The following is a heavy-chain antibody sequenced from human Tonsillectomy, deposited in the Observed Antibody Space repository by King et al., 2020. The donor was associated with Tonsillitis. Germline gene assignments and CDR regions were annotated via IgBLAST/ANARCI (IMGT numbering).Heavy chain of an antibody. CDR3: AGDWGGGSAH. CDR2: INPDESEK. Sequence: EVQLVESGGGLVQPGGSLRLSCAASGFTFNSYWMSWVRQAPGKGLEWVANINPDESEKYYVDSVKGRFTISRDNAKNSLYLQMNSLRVEDTAVYYCAGDWGGGSAHWGQGTLVTVST. V-gene: IGHV3-7*03. J-gene: IGHJ4*02. D-gene: IGHD2-15*01. CDR1: GFTFNSYW.